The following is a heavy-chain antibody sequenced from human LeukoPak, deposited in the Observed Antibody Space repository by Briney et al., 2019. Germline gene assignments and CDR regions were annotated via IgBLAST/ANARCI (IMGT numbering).Heavy chain of an antibody. CDR2: IKEDGSDK. CDR3: AKGGHYNFDY. CDR1: GFTFSTYW. V-gene: IGHV3-7*01. J-gene: IGHJ4*02. Sequence: HPGGSLRLSCAASGFTFSTYWMKWVRQASGKGLEWVASIKEDGSDKYYVDSVKSRFSISRDNAKNSLYLQMNSLRTEDTAVYYCAKGGHYNFDYWGQGTLVTVSS. D-gene: IGHD4-11*01.